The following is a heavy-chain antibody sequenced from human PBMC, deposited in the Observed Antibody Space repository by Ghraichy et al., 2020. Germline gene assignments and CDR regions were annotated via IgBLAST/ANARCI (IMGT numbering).Heavy chain of an antibody. CDR1: GFSFNNYA. CDR3: AKELLSTMGLDTFHV. D-gene: IGHD3-10*01. CDR2: FTGTGGNPNSA. V-gene: IGHV3-23*01. J-gene: IGHJ3*01. Sequence: GGSLRLSCVGSGFSFNNYAISWVRQAPGKGLEWVSTFTGTGGNPNSAYYADSVEGRFTVSRDNSKSSLYLQMDSLRVEDTAVYFCAKELLSTMGLDTFHVWGPGTTVTVSS.